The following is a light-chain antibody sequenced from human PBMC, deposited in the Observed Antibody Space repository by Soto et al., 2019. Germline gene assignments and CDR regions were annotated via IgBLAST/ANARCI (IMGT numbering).Light chain of an antibody. CDR2: DVT. Sequence: QSALTQPASVSGSPGQSITIACTGTSSDVGDNNYVSWYQQHPGKAPKLMIYDVTHRPSGISNRFSGSKSGNTASLTISGLQPEDEADYYCSSYTSSSTLYVFGTGTKVTVL. CDR1: SSDVGDNNY. CDR3: SSYTSSSTLYV. V-gene: IGLV2-14*01. J-gene: IGLJ1*01.